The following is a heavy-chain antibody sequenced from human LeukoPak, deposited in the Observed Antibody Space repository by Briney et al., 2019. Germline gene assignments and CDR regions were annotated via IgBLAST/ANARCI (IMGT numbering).Heavy chain of an antibody. D-gene: IGHD2-21*02. CDR2: IEQDGSEK. V-gene: IGHV3-7*03. CDR1: GITFSIYW. Sequence: GGSLRLSCVASGITFSIYWMSWVRQAPGKGLEWVANIEQDGSEKYYVDSVKGRFIISRDNAKNSLYLQMNSVRAEDTAVYYCAREGTFGDYRASGDHWGQGALVTVSS. J-gene: IGHJ4*02. CDR3: AREGTFGDYRASGDH.